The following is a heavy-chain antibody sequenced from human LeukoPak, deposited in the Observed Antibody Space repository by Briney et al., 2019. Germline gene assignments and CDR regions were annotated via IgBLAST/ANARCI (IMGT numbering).Heavy chain of an antibody. Sequence: SETLSLTCTVSGGSISSGGYYWSWIRQHPGKGLEWIGYIYYSGSTNYNSSLKSRVTISVDTSKKQFSLKLSSVTAADTAVYYCARHGGFFDYWGQGTLVTVSS. CDR3: ARHGGFFDY. CDR2: IYYSGST. CDR1: GGSISSGGYY. V-gene: IGHV4-61*08. D-gene: IGHD2-15*01. J-gene: IGHJ4*02.